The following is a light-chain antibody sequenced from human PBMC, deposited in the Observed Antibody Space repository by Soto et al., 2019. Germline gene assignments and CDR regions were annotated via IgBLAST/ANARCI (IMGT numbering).Light chain of an antibody. CDR1: QTVSTTY. J-gene: IGKJ1*01. V-gene: IGKV3-20*01. CDR2: GAS. Sequence: DIVLTQSPGTLSLSPGERATLSCRASQTVSTTYLAWCQQKPGQAPRLLIFGASSRATGIPDRFIGSGSGTDFTLTISRLEPEDFAVYYCQQYSSSPTTFGQGTKV. CDR3: QQYSSSPTT.